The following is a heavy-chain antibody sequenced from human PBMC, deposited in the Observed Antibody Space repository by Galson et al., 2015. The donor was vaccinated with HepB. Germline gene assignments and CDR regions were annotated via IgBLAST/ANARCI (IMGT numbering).Heavy chain of an antibody. V-gene: IGHV3-7*03. CDR1: GFTFSSNW. CDR2: IKPEGSEK. CDR3: ARGILLWFGEIAHTYYFDY. Sequence: SLRLSCAASGFTFSSNWMSWVRQAPGKGLEWVANIKPEGSEKYYVDSVKGRFTISRDNAKNSVYLQMNGLRAEDTAVYYCARGILLWFGEIAHTYYFDYWGQGALVTVSS. J-gene: IGHJ4*02. D-gene: IGHD3-10*01.